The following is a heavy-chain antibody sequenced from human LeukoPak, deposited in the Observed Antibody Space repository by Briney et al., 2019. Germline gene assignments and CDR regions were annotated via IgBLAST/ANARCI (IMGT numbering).Heavy chain of an antibody. CDR2: IYYGGTT. J-gene: IGHJ4*02. D-gene: IGHD1-26*01. V-gene: IGHV4-39*01. CDR1: GGSISSSNYY. Sequence: PSETRPLTCTLSGGSISSSNYYWGWFRHPPGKRLEWIGSIYYGGTTYYNPSLKSRVTISVETPRHQFSLKLSSVTAADTAVYYCTRRPVVGDALRTYYFDYWGQGALVTVSS. CDR3: TRRPVVGDALRTYYFDY.